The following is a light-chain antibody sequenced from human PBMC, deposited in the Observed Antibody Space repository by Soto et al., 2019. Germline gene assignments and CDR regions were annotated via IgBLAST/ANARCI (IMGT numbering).Light chain of an antibody. CDR3: SSHAGSNSPFV. CDR1: SSDVGGYNY. CDR2: DVN. J-gene: IGLJ1*01. V-gene: IGLV2-8*01. Sequence: QSALTQPPSASGSPGQSVTISCTGTSSDVGGYNYVSWYQQHPGKAPKVRIYDVNKRPSGVPDRFSGSKSGNTASLTVSGLQAEDEADYYCSSHAGSNSPFVFGTGTKLTVL.